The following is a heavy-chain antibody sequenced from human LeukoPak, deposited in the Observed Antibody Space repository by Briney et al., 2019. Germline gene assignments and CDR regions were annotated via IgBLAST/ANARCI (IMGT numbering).Heavy chain of an antibody. D-gene: IGHD1-26*01. V-gene: IGHV3-21*01. J-gene: IGHJ4*02. CDR2: ISSSSSYI. CDR1: GFTFSSYS. CDR3: ASNDPELSFDY. Sequence: GGSLRLSCAASGFTFSSYSMNWVRQAPGKGLEWVSSISSSSSYIYYADSVKGRFTISRDDAKNSLYLQMNSLRAEDTAVYYCASNDPELSFDYWGQGTLVTVSS.